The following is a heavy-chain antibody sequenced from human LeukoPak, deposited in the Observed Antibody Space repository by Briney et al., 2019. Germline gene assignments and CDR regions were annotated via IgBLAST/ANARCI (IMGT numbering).Heavy chain of an antibody. D-gene: IGHD2-15*01. V-gene: IGHV1-46*01. J-gene: IGHJ3*02. CDR1: GYTFTSYY. CDR3: ASFRVVPPKSDAFDI. CDR2: IYPSGGST. Sequence: ASVKVSCKASGYTFTSYYMHWVRQAPGQGLEWMGIIYPSGGSTSYAQKFQGRVTMTRDTSTSTVYMELSSLRSEDTAVYYCASFRVVPPKSDAFDIWGQGTMVTVSS.